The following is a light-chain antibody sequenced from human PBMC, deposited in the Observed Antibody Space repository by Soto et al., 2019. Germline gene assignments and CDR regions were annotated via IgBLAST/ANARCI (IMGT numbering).Light chain of an antibody. CDR3: AAWDDRLNGVV. J-gene: IGLJ2*01. CDR2: TDN. CDR1: SSNIASNT. V-gene: IGLV1-44*01. Sequence: QSVLTQPTSASGTPGQRVTISCSGSSSNIASNTVNWYQQLPGTAPKVLIYTDNQRPSGVPDRFSGSKSGTSASLAISGLQSEDEADYYCAAWDDRLNGVVFGGGTKLTVL.